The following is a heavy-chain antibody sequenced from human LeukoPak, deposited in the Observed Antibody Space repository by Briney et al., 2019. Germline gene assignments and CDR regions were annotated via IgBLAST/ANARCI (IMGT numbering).Heavy chain of an antibody. V-gene: IGHV3-30*01. CDR3: ARDDARCSGGSCYVAY. D-gene: IGHD2-15*01. J-gene: IGHJ4*02. CDR1: GFTFSSYA. CDR2: ISYDGSNK. Sequence: GGSLRLSCAASGFTFSSYAMHWVRQAPGKGLEWVAVISYDGSNKYYADSVKGRFTISRDNSKNTLYLQMNSLRAEDTAVYYCARDDARCSGGSCYVAYWGQGTLVTVSS.